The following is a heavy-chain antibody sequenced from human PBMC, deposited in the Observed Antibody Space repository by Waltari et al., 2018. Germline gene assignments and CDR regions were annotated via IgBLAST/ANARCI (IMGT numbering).Heavy chain of an antibody. D-gene: IGHD3-16*01. CDR3: ARGLGGSSPFDY. J-gene: IGHJ4*02. CDR2: INPTNGVT. CDR1: GYSFGGYY. V-gene: IGHV1-2*02. Sequence: QVHLVQSGAEVKKSGASVTVSCKASGYSFGGYYVYWVRQAPGQGLEWMGWINPTNGVTNYAQKFQGRVTMTRDTSINSVYMDLSRLRSDDTAVYFCARGLGGSSPFDYWGRGTLVTVSS.